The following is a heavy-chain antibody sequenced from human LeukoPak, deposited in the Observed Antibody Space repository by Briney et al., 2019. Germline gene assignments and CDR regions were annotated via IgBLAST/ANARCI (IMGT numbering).Heavy chain of an antibody. Sequence: SVKVSCKASGGTFSSYAISWVRQAPGQGLEWMGGIIPIFGTANYAQKFQGRVTITADKSTSTAYMELSSLRSEDTAVYYCARGGLGYCSGGSCYRFDYWGQGTLVTVSS. CDR3: ARGGLGYCSGGSCYRFDY. D-gene: IGHD2-15*01. V-gene: IGHV1-69*06. CDR1: GGTFSSYA. CDR2: IIPIFGTA. J-gene: IGHJ4*02.